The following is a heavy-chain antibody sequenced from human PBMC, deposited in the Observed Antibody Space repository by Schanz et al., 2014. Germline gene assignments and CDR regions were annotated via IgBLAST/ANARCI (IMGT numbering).Heavy chain of an antibody. Sequence: QVQLVESGGGVVQPGRSRRLSCEASGFTFSSYGMHWVRQAPGKGLEWVAVISYDGSSKNHADSVQGRFTISRDNSKNALYRQMDSLRAEDTAVYYCARGIITMVRGGDVGAFDIWGQGTMVTVSS. D-gene: IGHD3-10*01. CDR3: ARGIITMVRGGDVGAFDI. V-gene: IGHV3-33*08. CDR2: ISYDGSSK. J-gene: IGHJ3*02. CDR1: GFTFSSYG.